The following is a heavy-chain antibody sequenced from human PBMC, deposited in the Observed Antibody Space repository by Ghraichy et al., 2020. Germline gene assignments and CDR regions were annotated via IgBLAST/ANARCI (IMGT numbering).Heavy chain of an antibody. CDR3: ARIPVGDWYFDV. J-gene: IGHJ2*01. V-gene: IGHV4-59*08. CDR2: MCYSGST. Sequence: SETLSLTRTVSGGSMNNYCWNWIRQPPGKGLEWIGYMCYSGSTSYNPSLESRVTVSLDRSANRLSLRLSSVTAADTAVYYCARIPVGDWYFDVWGRGTLVPVSS. CDR1: GGSMNNYC. D-gene: IGHD3-16*01.